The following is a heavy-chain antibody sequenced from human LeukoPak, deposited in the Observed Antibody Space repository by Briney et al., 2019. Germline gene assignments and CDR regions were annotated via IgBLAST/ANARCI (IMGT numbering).Heavy chain of an antibody. D-gene: IGHD1-14*01. J-gene: IGHJ4*02. CDR1: GFTVIIND. Sequence: GGSLRLSCAASGFTVIINDMTWVRQAPGKGLQWVSVLYSDGNTKYADSVQGRFTISRDNSKNTLYLEMNSLSPDDTAVYYCARGVEPLAANTLAYWGQGTLVTVSS. V-gene: IGHV3-53*01. CDR3: ARGVEPLAANTLAY. CDR2: LYSDGNT.